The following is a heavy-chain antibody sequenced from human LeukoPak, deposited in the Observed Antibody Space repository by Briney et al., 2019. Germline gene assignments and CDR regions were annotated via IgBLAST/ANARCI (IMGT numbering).Heavy chain of an antibody. V-gene: IGHV3-20*04. CDR2: INWSGGST. CDR1: GFDLDAHG. Sequence: PGGSLRLSCTASGFDLDAHGMSWVRQAPGKGLEWVAGINWSGGSTGYADPLRGRFTISRDNAKNSLYLQMDSLRAEDTALYYGARAPITSPFYFDYWGQGTLVTVSS. J-gene: IGHJ4*02. D-gene: IGHD2-2*01. CDR3: ARAPITSPFYFDY.